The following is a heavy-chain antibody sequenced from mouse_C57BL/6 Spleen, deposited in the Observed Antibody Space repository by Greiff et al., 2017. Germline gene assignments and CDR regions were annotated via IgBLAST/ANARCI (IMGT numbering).Heavy chain of an antibody. CDR1: GYTFTSYW. J-gene: IGHJ2*01. CDR2: IYPGSGST. Sequence: QVQLKQPGAELVKPGASVKMSCKASGYTFTSYWIPWVKQRPGQGLEWIGDIYPGSGSTNYNEKFKSKATLTVDTSSSTAYMQLSSLTSEDSAVYYCAEDYYGSSYWGQGTTLTVSS. V-gene: IGHV1-55*01. CDR3: AEDYYGSSY. D-gene: IGHD1-1*01.